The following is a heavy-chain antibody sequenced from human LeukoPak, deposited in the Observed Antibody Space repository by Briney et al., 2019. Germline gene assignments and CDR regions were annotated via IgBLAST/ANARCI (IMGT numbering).Heavy chain of an antibody. J-gene: IGHJ4*02. D-gene: IGHD3-3*01. V-gene: IGHV4-59*01. Sequence: SETLSLTCTVSGVSISSYYWSWIRQPPGKGLEWIGYIYYSGSTNYNPSLKSRVTISVDTSKNQFSLKLSSVTAADTAVYYCARTSNFWRGYYIDYWGQGTLVTVSS. CDR3: ARTSNFWRGYYIDY. CDR2: IYYSGST. CDR1: GVSISSYY.